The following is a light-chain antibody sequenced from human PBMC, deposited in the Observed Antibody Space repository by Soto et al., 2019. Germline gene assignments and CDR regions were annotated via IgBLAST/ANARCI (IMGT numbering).Light chain of an antibody. Sequence: EIVLTQSPGTLSLSPGERATLSCRASESVGSSFLAWYQQKPGQAPRLLIFGASSRATGIPDRFSGSGSGTDFTLTISRLEPEDFAVYFCHQYGSSLWTFGQGTKVDIK. J-gene: IGKJ1*01. CDR3: HQYGSSLWT. CDR2: GAS. V-gene: IGKV3-20*01. CDR1: ESVGSSF.